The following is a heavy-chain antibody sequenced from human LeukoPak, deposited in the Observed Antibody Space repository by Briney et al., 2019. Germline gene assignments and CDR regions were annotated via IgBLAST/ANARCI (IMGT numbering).Heavy chain of an antibody. V-gene: IGHV3-30*02. CDR2: IRYDGTDE. CDR1: GFTFSSYG. CDR3: ARNRAFGTFDAFDM. J-gene: IGHJ3*02. Sequence: QTGGSLRLSCAASGFTFSSYGMHWVRQAPGKGLEWLAFIRYDGTDESYGASVRGRLTISRDDSLNTVYLQMDSLGHDDTAVYYCARNRAFGTFDAFDMWGQGTMVTVSS. D-gene: IGHD3-10*01.